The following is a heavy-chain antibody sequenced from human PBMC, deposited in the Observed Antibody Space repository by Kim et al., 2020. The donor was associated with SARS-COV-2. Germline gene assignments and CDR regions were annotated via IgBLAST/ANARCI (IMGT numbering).Heavy chain of an antibody. CDR3: ARDLYISSWYPPSFDY. CDR1: GFTFSSYG. CDR2: IWYDGSTK. Sequence: GGSLRLSCAASGFTFSSYGMHWVRQAPGKGLEWVAVIWYDGSTKYYADSVKGRFTISSDNSKNTLYLQMNSLRAEDTAVYYCARDLYISSWYPPSFDYWG. J-gene: IGHJ4*01. V-gene: IGHV3-33*01. D-gene: IGHD6-13*01.